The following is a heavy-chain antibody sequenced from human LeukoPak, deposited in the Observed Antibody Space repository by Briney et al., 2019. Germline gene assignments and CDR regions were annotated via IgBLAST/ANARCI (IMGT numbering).Heavy chain of an antibody. CDR3: ARDSSSWYYYYYMDV. J-gene: IGHJ6*03. D-gene: IGHD6-13*01. V-gene: IGHV3-30*02. Sequence: GGSLRLSCAASGFTFTNYAMSWVRQAPGKGLEWVAFIRYDGSNKYYADSVKGRFTISRDNAKNTLYLQMNSLRAEDTAVYYCARDSSSWYYYYYMDVWGKGTTVTVSS. CDR2: IRYDGSNK. CDR1: GFTFTNYA.